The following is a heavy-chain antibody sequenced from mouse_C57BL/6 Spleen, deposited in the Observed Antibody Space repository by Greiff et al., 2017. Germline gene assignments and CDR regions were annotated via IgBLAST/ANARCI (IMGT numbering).Heavy chain of an antibody. D-gene: IGHD1-1*01. V-gene: IGHV1-5*01. Sequence: DVQLQESGTVLARPGASVKMSCKTSGYTFTSYWMHWVKQRPGQGLEWIGAIYPGNSDTSYNQKFKGKAKLTAVTSASTAYMELSSLTNEDSAVYYCTKGIYYYGSEFAYWGQGTLVTVSA. CDR2: IYPGNSDT. CDR3: TKGIYYYGSEFAY. CDR1: GYTFTSYW. J-gene: IGHJ3*01.